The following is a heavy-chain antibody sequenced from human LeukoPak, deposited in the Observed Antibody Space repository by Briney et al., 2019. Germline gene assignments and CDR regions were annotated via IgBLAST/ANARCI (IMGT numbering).Heavy chain of an antibody. Sequence: GESLKISCKGSGYSFSSYWIGWVRQMPGKGLEWMGIIYPGDSDTRYSPSFQGQVTISADKSISTAYLHWSSLKASDTAMYYCARQGTAVGHFGGNSGPEYFQHWGHGTLVTVSS. V-gene: IGHV5-51*01. CDR3: ARQGTAVGHFGGNSGPEYFQH. CDR1: GYSFSSYW. CDR2: IYPGDSDT. J-gene: IGHJ1*01. D-gene: IGHD4-23*01.